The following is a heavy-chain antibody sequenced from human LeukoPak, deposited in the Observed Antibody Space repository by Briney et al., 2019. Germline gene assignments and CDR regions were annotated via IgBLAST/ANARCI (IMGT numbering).Heavy chain of an antibody. CDR3: AVRRDGYNSGLYYFDY. CDR1: GGSFSGYY. V-gene: IGHV4-34*01. J-gene: IGHJ4*02. D-gene: IGHD5-24*01. CDR2: INHSGST. Sequence: SETLSLTCAVYGGSFSGYYWSWIRQPPGKGLEWIGEINHSGSTNYNPSLKSRVTISVDTSKNQFSLKLSSVTAADTAVYYCAVRRDGYNSGLYYFDYWGQGTLVTVSS.